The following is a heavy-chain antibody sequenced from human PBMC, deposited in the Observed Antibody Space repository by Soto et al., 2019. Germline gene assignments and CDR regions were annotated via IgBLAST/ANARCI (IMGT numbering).Heavy chain of an antibody. CDR2: INAGNGNT. D-gene: IGHD4-17*01. CDR3: ARAKSYYGDYLIDAFDI. V-gene: IGHV1-3*01. Sequence: QVQLVQSGAEVKKPGASVKVSCKASGYTFTSYAMHWVRQAPGQRLEWMGWINAGNGNTKYSQKFQGRVTINRDTAASTAYMELSSLRSEDTAVYYCARAKSYYGDYLIDAFDIWGQGTMVTVSS. J-gene: IGHJ3*02. CDR1: GYTFTSYA.